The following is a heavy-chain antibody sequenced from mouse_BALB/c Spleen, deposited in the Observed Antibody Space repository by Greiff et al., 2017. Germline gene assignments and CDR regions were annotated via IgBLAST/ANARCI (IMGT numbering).Heavy chain of an antibody. Sequence: EVKLVESGGDLVKPGGSLKLSCAASGFTFSSYGMSWVRQTPDKRLEWVATISSGGSYTYYPDSVKGRFTISRDNAKNTLYLQMSSLKSEDTAMYYCARHNDVLWYFDVWGAGTTVTVSS. CDR1: GFTFSSYG. J-gene: IGHJ1*01. CDR3: ARHNDVLWYFDV. CDR2: ISSGGSYT. D-gene: IGHD2-12*01. V-gene: IGHV5-6*01.